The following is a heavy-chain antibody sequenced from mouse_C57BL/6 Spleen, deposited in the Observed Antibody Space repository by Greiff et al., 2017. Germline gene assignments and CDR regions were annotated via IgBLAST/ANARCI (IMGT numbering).Heavy chain of an antibody. CDR2: IDPEDGET. V-gene: IGHV14-2*01. J-gene: IGHJ4*01. Sequence: VQLKESGAELVKPGASVKLSCTASGFNIKDYYMHWVKQRTEQGLEWIGRIDPEDGETKYAPKFQGKATITADTSSNTAYLQLSSLTSEDTAVYYCARIPITTVVATDYAMDYWDQGTSVTVSS. D-gene: IGHD1-1*01. CDR1: GFNIKDYY. CDR3: ARIPITTVVATDYAMDY.